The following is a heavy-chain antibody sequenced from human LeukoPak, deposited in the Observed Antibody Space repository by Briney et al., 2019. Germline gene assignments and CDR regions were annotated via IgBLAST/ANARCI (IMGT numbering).Heavy chain of an antibody. V-gene: IGHV1-46*01. CDR1: GYTFTSYN. J-gene: IGHJ3*02. Sequence: AASVKVSCKASGYTFTSYNMHWVRQAPGQGLEWMGIIKPSGGSTTYAQKFQGRVTMTRDMSTSTLYMELSSLRSEDTAVYYCARVRDGYNDAYDIWGQGTIVTVSS. D-gene: IGHD5-24*01. CDR2: IKPSGGST. CDR3: ARVRDGYNDAYDI.